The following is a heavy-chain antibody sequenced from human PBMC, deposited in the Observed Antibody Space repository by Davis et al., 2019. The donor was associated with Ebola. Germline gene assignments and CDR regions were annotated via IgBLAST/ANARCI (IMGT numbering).Heavy chain of an antibody. CDR3: ARDLRYCSGGSCYWGNYGMDV. Sequence: SETLSLTCTVSGGSISSYYWTWIRQPPGKGLEWIAYMSYRGGANYNPSLKSRVTISIDTSKNQFSLNLSSVTAADTAVYYCARDLRYCSGGSCYWGNYGMDVWGKGTTVTVSS. CDR1: GGSISSYY. D-gene: IGHD2-15*01. CDR2: MSYRGGA. J-gene: IGHJ6*04. V-gene: IGHV4-59*01.